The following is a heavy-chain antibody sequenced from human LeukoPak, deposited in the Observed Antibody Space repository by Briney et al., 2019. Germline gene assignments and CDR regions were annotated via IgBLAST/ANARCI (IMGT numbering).Heavy chain of an antibody. CDR1: GFTFSSYA. CDR3: AKVYGSGSYYTSRGAFDI. J-gene: IGHJ3*02. D-gene: IGHD3-10*01. V-gene: IGHV3-23*01. Sequence: GGSLRLSCAASGFTFSSYAMSWVRQAPGKGLEWVSAISGSGGSTYYADSVKGRFTISRDNSENTLSLQMNSLRAEDTAVYYCAKVYGSGSYYTSRGAFDIWGQGTMVTVSS. CDR2: ISGSGGST.